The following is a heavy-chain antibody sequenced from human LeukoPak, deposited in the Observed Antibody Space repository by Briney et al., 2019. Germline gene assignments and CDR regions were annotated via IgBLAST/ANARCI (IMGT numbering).Heavy chain of an antibody. CDR3: ARSSAWDVYYFDY. V-gene: IGHV5-51*01. Sequence: GESLEISCKASGYSFISYWIAWVRQMPGQGLEWMGIIYAGDSDTRYSPSFQGQVTISADKSINTAYLQWSSLKASDTAKYYCARSSAWDVYYFDYWGQGTLVTVSS. D-gene: IGHD6-19*01. J-gene: IGHJ4*02. CDR1: GYSFISYW. CDR2: IYAGDSDT.